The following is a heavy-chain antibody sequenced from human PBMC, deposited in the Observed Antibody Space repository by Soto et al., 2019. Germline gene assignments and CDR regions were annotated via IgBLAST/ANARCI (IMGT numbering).Heavy chain of an antibody. Sequence: SVKVSCKASGGTFSSHAISWVRQAPGQGLEWMGGTIPFFKATNYAQKFQGRVTITADDATSTAYMDLYSLRSEDTAVYYCARDVPLNYYDGTYSYYATDVWGQGTTVTVSS. J-gene: IGHJ6*02. CDR3: ARDVPLNYYDGTYSYYATDV. CDR1: GGTFSSHA. V-gene: IGHV1-69*13. D-gene: IGHD3-16*01. CDR2: TIPFFKAT.